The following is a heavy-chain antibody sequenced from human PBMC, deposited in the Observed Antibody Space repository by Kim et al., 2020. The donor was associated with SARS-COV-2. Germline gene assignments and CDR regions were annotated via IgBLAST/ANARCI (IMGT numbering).Heavy chain of an antibody. CDR1: GGSISSGGYY. J-gene: IGHJ5*02. V-gene: IGHV4-31*03. CDR2: IYYSGST. D-gene: IGHD3-22*01. CDR3: ARVSSRAGPYYYDSSGYYGWFDP. Sequence: SETLSLTCTVSGGSISSGGYYWSWIRQHPGKGLEWIGYIYYSGSTYYNPSLKSRVTISVDTSKNQFSLKLSSVTTADTAVYYCARVSSRAGPYYYDSSGYYGWFDPWGQGTLVTVSS.